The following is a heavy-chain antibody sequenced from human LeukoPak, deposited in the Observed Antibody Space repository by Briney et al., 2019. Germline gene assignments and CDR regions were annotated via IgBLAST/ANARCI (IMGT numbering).Heavy chain of an antibody. J-gene: IGHJ4*02. CDR3: ARLEYSSSSTYFDY. CDR2: IYTSGNT. Sequence: SETLSLTCTVSGGSISSYYWSWIRQPAGKGLEWIGRIYTSGNTNYNPSLKSRVTMSVDTSKNQFSLKLSSVTAADTAVYYCARLEYSSSSTYFDYWGQGTLVTVSS. D-gene: IGHD6-6*01. CDR1: GGSISSYY. V-gene: IGHV4-4*07.